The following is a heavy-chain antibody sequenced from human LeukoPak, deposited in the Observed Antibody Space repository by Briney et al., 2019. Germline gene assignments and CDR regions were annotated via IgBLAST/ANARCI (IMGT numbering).Heavy chain of an antibody. CDR2: ISWNSGSI. CDR1: GFTFDDYA. Sequence: GGSLRLSCAASGFTFDDYAMHWVRQAPGKGLEWVSGISWNSGSIGYADSVKGRFTISRDNAKNSLYLQMNSLRAEDTAVYYCAREGAYRTYGDYSPFDFWGQGTLVTVSS. V-gene: IGHV3-9*01. CDR3: AREGAYRTYGDYSPFDF. J-gene: IGHJ5*01. D-gene: IGHD4-17*01.